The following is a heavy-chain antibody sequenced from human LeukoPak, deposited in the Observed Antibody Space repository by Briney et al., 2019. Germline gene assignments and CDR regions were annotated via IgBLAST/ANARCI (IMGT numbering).Heavy chain of an antibody. CDR2: INHSGST. D-gene: IGHD6-19*01. CDR3: ARHRVPRSGWYGDFDY. J-gene: IGHJ4*02. Sequence: PSETLSLTCAVYGGSFSGYYWSWIRQPPGKGLEWIGEINHSGSTNYNPSLKSRVTISVDTSKNQFSLKLSSVTAADTAVYYCARHRVPRSGWYGDFDYWGQGTLVTVSS. CDR1: GGSFSGYY. V-gene: IGHV4-34*01.